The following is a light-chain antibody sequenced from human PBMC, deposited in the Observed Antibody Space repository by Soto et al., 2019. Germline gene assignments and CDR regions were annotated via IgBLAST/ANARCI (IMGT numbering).Light chain of an antibody. CDR1: SGSVSTSYY. CDR3: VLYMGSGIRV. CDR2: STN. Sequence: QTVVTQAPSFSVSPGGTVTLTCGLSSGSVSTSYYPSWYQQTPGQAPRTLIDSTNTRSSGVPDRFSGSILGNKAALTITGAQADDESDYYCVLYMGSGIRVFGGGTQLTVL. J-gene: IGLJ3*02. V-gene: IGLV8-61*01.